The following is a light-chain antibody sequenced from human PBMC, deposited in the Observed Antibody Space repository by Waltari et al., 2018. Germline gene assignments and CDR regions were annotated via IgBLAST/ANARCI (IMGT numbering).Light chain of an antibody. J-gene: IGKJ1*01. CDR3: QQYNHWPPLT. Sequence: DMEMTQSPSSLSVSPGDRATISCRASQIITNNLDWYQQKPGKPPKLLVYDASNMDTSVPARFSGSGSGTEFTLTISSLQSEDTATYYCQQYNHWPPLTFGQGTRVEIK. V-gene: IGKV3-15*01. CDR1: QIITNN. CDR2: DAS.